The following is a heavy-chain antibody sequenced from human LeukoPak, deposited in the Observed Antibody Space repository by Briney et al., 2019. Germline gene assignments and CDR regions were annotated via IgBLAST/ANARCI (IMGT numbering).Heavy chain of an antibody. V-gene: IGHV3-30*05. CDR3: ARDIVSDYYDFWSGPPDY. CDR1: GISLSNYG. J-gene: IGHJ4*02. CDR2: ISYDGSNK. D-gene: IGHD3-3*01. Sequence: LTGGSLRLSCAVSGISLSNYGMSWVRQAPGKGLEWVAVISYDGSNKYYADSVKGRFTISRDNSKNTLYLQMNSLRAEDTAVYYCARDIVSDYYDFWSGPPDYWGQGTLVTVSS.